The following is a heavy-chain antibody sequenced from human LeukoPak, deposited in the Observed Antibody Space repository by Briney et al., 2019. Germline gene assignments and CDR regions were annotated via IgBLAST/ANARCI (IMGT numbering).Heavy chain of an antibody. D-gene: IGHD3-22*01. CDR3: ATSPYYYDSSGYYVFDY. V-gene: IGHV1-69*05. J-gene: IGHJ4*02. CDR2: IIPIFGTA. Sequence: SVKVSCKASGGTFNSYAISWVRQAPGQGLEWMGGIIPIFGTANYAQKFQGRVTITTDESTSTAYMELSSLISEDTAVYYCATSPYYYDSSGYYVFDYWGQGTLVTVSS. CDR1: GGTFNSYA.